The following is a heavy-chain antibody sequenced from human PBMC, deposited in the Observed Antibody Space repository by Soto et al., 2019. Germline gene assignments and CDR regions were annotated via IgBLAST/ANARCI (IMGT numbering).Heavy chain of an antibody. CDR3: AHRSSLTLYGTSGYIFDH. Sequence: SGPTLVNPRQTLTLTCVFSGFSLSTTGEGVAWIHQPPGKALEWLALIYWNDDNRYSPSLKSRLTVTKDTSKNRVVLTMTNIDPVDTATYFCAHRSSLTLYGTSGYIFDHWGQGLLVTVSS. V-gene: IGHV2-5*01. CDR1: GFSLSTTGEG. J-gene: IGHJ4*02. D-gene: IGHD3-22*01. CDR2: IYWNDDN.